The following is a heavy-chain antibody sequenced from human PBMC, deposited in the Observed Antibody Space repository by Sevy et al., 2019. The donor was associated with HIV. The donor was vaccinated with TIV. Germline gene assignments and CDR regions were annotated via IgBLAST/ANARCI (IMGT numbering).Heavy chain of an antibody. Sequence: GGSLRLSCAASGFTFRNYEMNWVRQAPGKGLEWISYISSSDVTKYYADSVKGRFTISRDNAKNSLSLQMNSLRAEDTAVYYCARVGAYYDKGLVTWGQGTRVTGSS. J-gene: IGHJ5*02. V-gene: IGHV3-48*03. CDR2: ISSSDVTK. D-gene: IGHD3-22*01. CDR3: ARVGAYYDKGLVT. CDR1: GFTFRNYE.